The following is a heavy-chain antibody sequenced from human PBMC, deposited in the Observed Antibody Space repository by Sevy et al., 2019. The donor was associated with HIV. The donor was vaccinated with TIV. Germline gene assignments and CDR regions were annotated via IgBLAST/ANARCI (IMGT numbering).Heavy chain of an antibody. CDR3: ARDRRSIAAANLGMDV. V-gene: IGHV4-61*01. D-gene: IGHD6-13*01. Sequence: SETLSLTCTVSGGSVSSGSYYWSWIRQPPGKGLEWIGYIYYSGSTNYNPSLKSRVTISADTSKNQFSLKLSSVTAADTAVYYCARDRRSIAAANLGMDVWGQGTTVTVSS. CDR1: GGSVSSGSYY. CDR2: IYYSGST. J-gene: IGHJ6*02.